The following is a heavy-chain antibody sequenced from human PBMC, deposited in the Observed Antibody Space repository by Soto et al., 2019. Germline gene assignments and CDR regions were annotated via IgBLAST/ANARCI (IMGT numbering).Heavy chain of an antibody. CDR2: IYHSGTT. CDR1: GDSVSSVNW. CDR3: ARLKGFFTIYPLDP. D-gene: IGHD2-8*01. Sequence: PSETLSLTCGVSGDSVSSVNWWSWVRQAPGKGLEWIGEIYHSGTTNYNPSLTGRVTMSVDKSKNQFSLNLTSVTAADTAVYYCARLKGFFTIYPLDPWGQGTLVTVYS. J-gene: IGHJ5*02. V-gene: IGHV4-4*02.